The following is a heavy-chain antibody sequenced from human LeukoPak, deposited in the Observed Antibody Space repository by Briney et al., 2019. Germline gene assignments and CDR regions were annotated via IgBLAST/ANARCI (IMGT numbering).Heavy chain of an antibody. CDR3: ARVYSSSWYVQRWGYYYYMDV. J-gene: IGHJ6*03. CDR2: IYHSGST. Sequence: SETLSLTCTVSGYSISSGYYWGWIRQPPGKGLEWIGSIYHSGSTYYNPSLKSRVTISVDTSKNQFSLKLSSVTAADTAVYYCARVYSSSWYVQRWGYYYYMDVCGKGTTVTVSS. D-gene: IGHD6-13*01. CDR1: GYSISSGYY. V-gene: IGHV4-38-2*02.